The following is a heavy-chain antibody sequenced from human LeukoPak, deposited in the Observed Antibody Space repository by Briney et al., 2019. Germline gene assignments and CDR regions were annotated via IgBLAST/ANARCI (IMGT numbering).Heavy chain of an antibody. CDR2: VYSDGTT. CDR3: ARDGPRARIVAASWGLCAMDV. J-gene: IGHJ6*02. Sequence: GGSLRLSCAASGFTVSINYMSWVRQAPGKGLEWVSVVYSDGTTYYADSVRGRFTISRDNSKNTVSLKMSSLRAEDTAVYYCARDGPRARIVAASWGLCAMDVWGQGTTVTVSS. D-gene: IGHD1-26*01. V-gene: IGHV3-66*01. CDR1: GFTVSINY.